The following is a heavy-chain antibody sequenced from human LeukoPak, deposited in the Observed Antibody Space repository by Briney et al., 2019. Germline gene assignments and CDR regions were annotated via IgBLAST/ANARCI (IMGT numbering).Heavy chain of an antibody. CDR3: ARAYYCSGGSCYDDYYYMDV. V-gene: IGHV3-20*04. D-gene: IGHD2-15*01. J-gene: IGHJ6*03. CDR2: INWNGGST. Sequence: GGSLRLSCAASGFTFDDYGMSWVRQAPGKGLEWVSGINWNGGSTGYADSVKGRFTISRDNAKNSLYLRMNSLRGEDTALYYCARAYYCSGGSCYDDYYYMDVWGKGTTVTVS. CDR1: GFTFDDYG.